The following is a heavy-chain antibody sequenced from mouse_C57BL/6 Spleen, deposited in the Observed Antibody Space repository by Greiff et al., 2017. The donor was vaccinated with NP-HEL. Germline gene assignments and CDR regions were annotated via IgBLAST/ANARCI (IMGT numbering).Heavy chain of an antibody. CDR3: ARHDGYLYAMDY. J-gene: IGHJ4*01. CDR2: ISGGGGNT. V-gene: IGHV5-9*01. CDR1: GFTFSSYT. Sequence: EVKLMESGGGLVKPGGSLKLSCAASGFTFSSYTMSWVRQTPEKRLEWVATISGGGGNTYYPDSVKGRFTISRDNAKNTLYLQMSSLRSEDTALYYCARHDGYLYAMDYWGQGTSVTVSS. D-gene: IGHD2-3*01.